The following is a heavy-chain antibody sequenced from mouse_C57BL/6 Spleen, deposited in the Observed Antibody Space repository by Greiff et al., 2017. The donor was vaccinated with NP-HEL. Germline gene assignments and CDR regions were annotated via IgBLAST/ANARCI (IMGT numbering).Heavy chain of an antibody. V-gene: IGHV5-12*01. J-gene: IGHJ2*01. Sequence: EVKLVESGGGLVQPGGSLKLSCAASGFTFSDYYMYWVRQTPEKRLEWVAYISNGGGSTYYPDTVKGRFTISRDNAKNTLYLQMSRLKSEDTAMYYCARQGRGYFDYWGQGTTLTVSS. CDR2: ISNGGGST. CDR1: GFTFSDYY. CDR3: ARQGRGYFDY. D-gene: IGHD1-1*01.